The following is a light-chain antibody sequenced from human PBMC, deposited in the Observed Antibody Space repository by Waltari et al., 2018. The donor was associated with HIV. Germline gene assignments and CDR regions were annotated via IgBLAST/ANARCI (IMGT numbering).Light chain of an antibody. CDR2: RNN. CDR3: AAWDDSLRRV. V-gene: IGLV1-47*01. J-gene: IGLJ3*02. Sequence: QSVLTQPPSAYGTPGQRVTISCSGSSPNLRSNYVHWYQQLPGTAPKLLIYRNNQRPSGVPDRFSGSKSGTSASLAISGLRSEDEADYYCAAWDDSLRRVFGGGTKLTVL. CDR1: SPNLRSNY.